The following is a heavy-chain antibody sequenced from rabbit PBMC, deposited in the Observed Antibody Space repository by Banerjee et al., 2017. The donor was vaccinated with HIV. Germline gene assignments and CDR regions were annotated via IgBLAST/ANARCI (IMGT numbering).Heavy chain of an antibody. D-gene: IGHD4-2*01. V-gene: IGHV1S45*01. J-gene: IGHJ6*01. CDR1: GFTLSSYW. Sequence: QEQLEESGGDLVQPEGSLTLTCKASGFTLSSYWIYWVRQAPGKGLEWIACIYAGSSGNTYYASWAKGRFTISKTSSTTVTLQVTSLTAADTATYFCARNYVGDGGDAYGTDLDLWGPGTLVTVS. CDR2: IYAGSSGNT. CDR3: ARNYVGDGGDAYGTDLDL.